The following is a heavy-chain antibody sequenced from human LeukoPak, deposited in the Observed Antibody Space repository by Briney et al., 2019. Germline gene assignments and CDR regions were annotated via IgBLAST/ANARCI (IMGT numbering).Heavy chain of an antibody. J-gene: IGHJ4*02. CDR3: ARGWTYSTSSVHFDY. CDR1: GGSISSYH. CDR2: IYSSGST. V-gene: IGHV4-4*07. D-gene: IGHD6-6*01. Sequence: SETLSLTCTVFGGSISSYHWSWIRQPAGKGLEWIGRIYSSGSTSYNPSLKSRVTMSVDTSKNQFSLRLSSVTAADTAVYYCARGWTYSTSSVHFDYWGQGTLVTVSS.